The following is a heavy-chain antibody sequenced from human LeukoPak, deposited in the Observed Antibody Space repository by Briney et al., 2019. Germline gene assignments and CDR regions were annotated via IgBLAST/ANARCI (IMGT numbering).Heavy chain of an antibody. CDR2: IYPGDSDT. CDR1: GYNFPNYW. V-gene: IGHV5-51*01. CDR3: TRGDSSTWYEY. D-gene: IGHD6-13*01. J-gene: IGHJ4*02. Sequence: GESPKISCKGSGYNFPNYWIGWVRQMPGKGLEWMGIIYPGDSDTRYSPSFQGLVTISADKSISTAYLQWSSLKASDTAMYYCTRGDSSTWYEYWGQGTLVTVSS.